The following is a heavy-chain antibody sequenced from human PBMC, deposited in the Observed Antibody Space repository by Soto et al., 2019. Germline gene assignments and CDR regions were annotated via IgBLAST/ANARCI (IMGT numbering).Heavy chain of an antibody. CDR1: GFTFSSYG. V-gene: IGHV3-33*01. J-gene: IGHJ4*02. CDR2: IWYDGSNK. D-gene: IGHD2-21*01. CDR3: ARDQAREMAIDY. Sequence: QVQLVESGGGVVQPGRSLRLSCAASGFTFSSYGMHWVRQAPGKGLEWVAVIWYDGSNKYYADSVKGRFTISRDNSKNTLYLQMNSLRAEDTAVYYCARDQAREMAIDYWGQGTLVTVSS.